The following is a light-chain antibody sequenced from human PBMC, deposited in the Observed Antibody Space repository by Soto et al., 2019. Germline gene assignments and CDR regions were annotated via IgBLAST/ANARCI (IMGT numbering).Light chain of an antibody. CDR1: QGISNF. Sequence: DIQMTQSPSSRSASVGDKVTIACRASQGISNFLAWYQQKPGKVPKLLIFAASTLQSGVPSRFSGSGSGTEFTLTISSLQPDDFATYYCQQYNTLSTFGQGTKVDIK. CDR2: AAS. CDR3: QQYNTLST. V-gene: IGKV1-27*01. J-gene: IGKJ1*01.